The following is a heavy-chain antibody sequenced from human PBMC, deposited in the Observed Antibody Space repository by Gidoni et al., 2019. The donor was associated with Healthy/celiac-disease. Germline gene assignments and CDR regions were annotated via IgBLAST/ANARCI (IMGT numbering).Heavy chain of an antibody. CDR1: GGSISSSSYY. CDR3: ARHSGVRGFIVGATTAWFDP. D-gene: IGHD1-26*01. V-gene: IGHV4-39*01. CDR2: IYYSGST. J-gene: IGHJ5*02. Sequence: QLQLQESGPGLVKPSETLSLTCTVSGGSISSSSYYWGWIRQPPGKGLEWIGSIYYSGSTYYNPSLKSRVTISVDTSKNQFSLKLSSVTAADTAVYYCARHSGVRGFIVGATTAWFDPWGQGTLVTVSS.